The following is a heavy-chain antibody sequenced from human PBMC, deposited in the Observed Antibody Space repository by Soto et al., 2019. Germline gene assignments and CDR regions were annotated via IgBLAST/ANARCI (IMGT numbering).Heavy chain of an antibody. CDR1: GYTFTRYD. CDR3: GRPPAAGSKRYRSVVGLMAF. CDR2: MNPKRGNT. J-gene: IGHJ1*01. D-gene: IGHD6-13*01. Sequence: ASVKVSCKASGYTFTRYDINWVRQATGQGLEWMGWMNPKRGNTGYAQKFQGRVTMNRNTSLNTAHMEPSSPRTEDTAVYYCGRPPAAGSKRYRSVVGLMAFCGQGSTVIVSA. V-gene: IGHV1-8*01.